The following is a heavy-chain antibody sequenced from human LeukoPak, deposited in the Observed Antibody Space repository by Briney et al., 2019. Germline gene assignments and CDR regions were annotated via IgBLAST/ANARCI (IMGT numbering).Heavy chain of an antibody. CDR3: ARGGFDYDYGDYGLGY. D-gene: IGHD4-17*01. CDR1: GYSISNGYY. V-gene: IGHV4-38-2*02. CDR2: IYHSGST. Sequence: SETLSLTCSVSGYSISNGYYWGWIRQPPGKGLEWIGSIYHSGSTYYNPSLKSRVTISVDTSKNQFSLKLSSVTAADTAVYYCARGGFDYDYGDYGLGYWGQGTLVTVSS. J-gene: IGHJ4*02.